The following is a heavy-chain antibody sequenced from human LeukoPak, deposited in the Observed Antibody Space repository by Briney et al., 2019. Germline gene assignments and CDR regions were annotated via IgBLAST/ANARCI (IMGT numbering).Heavy chain of an antibody. J-gene: IGHJ4*02. D-gene: IGHD3-10*02. CDR3: AKDFGMFSN. V-gene: IGHV3-23*01. CDR1: GFSFSSNA. CDR2: ISATGGNT. Sequence: GGSLRISCAASGFSFSSNAMSWVRQAPGKGLEWVSAISATGGNTHSADSEKGRFTISRDSSKNTLYLQMNSLRAEDTAIYYCAKDFGMFSNWGQGTLVTVSS.